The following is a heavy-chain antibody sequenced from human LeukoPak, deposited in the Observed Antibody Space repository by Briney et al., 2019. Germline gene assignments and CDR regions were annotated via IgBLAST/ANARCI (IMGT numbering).Heavy chain of an antibody. CDR1: GFTFSSYS. Sequence: PGESLRLSCAVSGFTFSSYSMNWVRQAPGKGLEWVSYISSASNTIYYADSVKGRFTISRDNAKNSLYLQMNSLRAEDTAMYYCARDGWFGDYNWFDPWGQGTLVTVSS. CDR3: ARDGWFGDYNWFDP. J-gene: IGHJ5*02. CDR2: ISSASNTI. D-gene: IGHD3-10*01. V-gene: IGHV3-48*01.